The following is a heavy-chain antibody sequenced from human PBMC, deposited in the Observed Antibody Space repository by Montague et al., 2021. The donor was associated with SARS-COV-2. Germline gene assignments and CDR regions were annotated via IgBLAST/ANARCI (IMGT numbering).Heavy chain of an antibody. V-gene: IGHV3-23*01. Sequence: SLRLSCAASGFTFSYYVMSWVRQAPGKGLEWVSAISGSGGSTYYADSVKGRFTISRDNSENTLYLQMNNLRAEDTAVYYCANRGIAAAGSYRYYFDYWVQGTLVTVSS. CDR1: GFTFSYYV. D-gene: IGHD6-13*01. CDR3: ANRGIAAAGSYRYYFDY. J-gene: IGHJ4*02. CDR2: ISGSGGST.